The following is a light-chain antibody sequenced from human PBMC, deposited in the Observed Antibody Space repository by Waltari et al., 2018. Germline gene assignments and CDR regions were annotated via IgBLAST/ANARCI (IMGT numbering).Light chain of an antibody. CDR2: GAS. CDR1: QGISSY. Sequence: DIQLTQSPSFLSASVGDRVTITCRASQGISSYLAWYQQKPGKAPSLLIYGASTLQSGVPSRFSGSGSGTEFTLTISSLQPEDFATYYCQQLNSYPITFGQGTRLEIK. V-gene: IGKV1-9*01. J-gene: IGKJ5*01. CDR3: QQLNSYPIT.